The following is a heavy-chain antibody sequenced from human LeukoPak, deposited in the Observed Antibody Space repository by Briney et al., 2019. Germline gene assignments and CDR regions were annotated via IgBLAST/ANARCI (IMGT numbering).Heavy chain of an antibody. CDR3: ARDCTRRPDGYYYYYYGMDV. V-gene: IGHV1-46*01. CDR1: GYTFTSYY. CDR2: INPSGGST. D-gene: IGHD2-8*01. Sequence: ASVKVSCKASGYTFTSYYMHWVRQAPGQRLEWMGIINPSGGSTSYAQKFQGRVTMTRDTSTSTVYMELSSLRSEDTAVYYCARDCTRRPDGYYYYYYGMDVWGQGTTVTVSS. J-gene: IGHJ6*02.